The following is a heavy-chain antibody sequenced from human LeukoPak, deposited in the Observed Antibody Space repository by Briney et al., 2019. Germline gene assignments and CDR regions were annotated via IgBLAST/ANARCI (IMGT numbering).Heavy chain of an antibody. CDR1: GFIFDNYG. CDR2: INWNGGST. D-gene: IGHD6-13*01. CDR3: ARGAGVYSSSWDGYMDV. V-gene: IGHV3-20*04. J-gene: IGHJ6*03. Sequence: GGSLRLSCAASGFIFDNYGMSWVRQAPGKGLEWVSGINWNGGSTGYADSVKGRFIISRDNAKNSLYLQMNSLRAEDTAFYYCARGAGVYSSSWDGYMDVWGKGTTVTVSS.